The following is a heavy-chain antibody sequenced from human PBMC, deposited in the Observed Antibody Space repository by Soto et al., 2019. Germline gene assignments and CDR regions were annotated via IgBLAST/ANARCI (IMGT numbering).Heavy chain of an antibody. Sequence: EVQLMESGGGLVQPGGSLRLSCVASELIVSTNYMGWVRQAPGKGLEWVSVIYTAGATYYADSVKDRFSSSRDGAKNTLYLQMDSLRVDDTAVYYCARGWRRATTFDYWGQGTLVTVSS. CDR3: ARGWRRATTFDY. V-gene: IGHV3-66*01. CDR1: ELIVSTNY. D-gene: IGHD1-1*01. J-gene: IGHJ4*02. CDR2: IYTAGAT.